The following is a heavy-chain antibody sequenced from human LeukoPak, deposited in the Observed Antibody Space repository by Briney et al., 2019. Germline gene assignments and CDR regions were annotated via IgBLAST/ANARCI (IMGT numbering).Heavy chain of an antibody. J-gene: IGHJ4*02. Sequence: PSETLSLTCTVSGGSISSFYWSWIRQPAGKGLEWIGRVYTSGDTKYNPSLESRVTMSVDTSKNQLSLKLSSVTAADTAVYYCARYGDPNYYFDYWGQGTLVTVSS. CDR3: ARYGDPNYYFDY. D-gene: IGHD2-21*02. CDR1: GGSISSFY. V-gene: IGHV4-4*07. CDR2: VYTSGDT.